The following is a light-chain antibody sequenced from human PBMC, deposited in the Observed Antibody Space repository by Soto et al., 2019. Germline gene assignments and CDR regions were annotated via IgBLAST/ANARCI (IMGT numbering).Light chain of an antibody. CDR3: RSYGGNNNVV. J-gene: IGLJ2*01. CDR1: SSDVGGYNY. V-gene: IGLV2-8*01. Sequence: QSVLTQPPSASGSPGQSVTISCTGTSSDVGGYNYVSWYQQHPGKAPKLMIYEVSKRPSGVPGRFSASKSGNTASLTVSGLQAEDEDDYYCRSYGGNNNVVLGGGTKVTVL. CDR2: EVS.